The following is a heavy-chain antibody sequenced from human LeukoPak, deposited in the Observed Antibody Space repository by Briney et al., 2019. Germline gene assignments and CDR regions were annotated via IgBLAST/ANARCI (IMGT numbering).Heavy chain of an antibody. CDR3: AKRKRYFDWLLFRYYFDY. CDR1: GFTVSSNS. Sequence: GSLRLSCTVSGFTVSSNSWSWVRQAPGKGLEWVSFIYSGGNTHYSDSVTGRFTISRDNSKNTLYLQMNSLRAEDTAVYYCAKRKRYFDWLLFRYYFDYWGQGTLVTVSS. V-gene: IGHV3-53*01. J-gene: IGHJ4*02. D-gene: IGHD3-9*01. CDR2: IYSGGNT.